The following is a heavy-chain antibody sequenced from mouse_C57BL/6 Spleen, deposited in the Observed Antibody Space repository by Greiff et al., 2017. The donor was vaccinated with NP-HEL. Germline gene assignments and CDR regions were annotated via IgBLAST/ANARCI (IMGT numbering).Heavy chain of an antibody. Sequence: EVQLVESGGGLVKPGGSLKLSCAASGFTFSDYGMHWVRQAPEKGLEWVAYISSGSSTIYYADTVKGRFTISRDNAKNTLFLQMTSLRSEDTAMYYCARTRLGAWFAYWGQGTLVTVSA. CDR1: GFTFSDYG. D-gene: IGHD4-1*01. CDR3: ARTRLGAWFAY. V-gene: IGHV5-17*01. J-gene: IGHJ3*01. CDR2: ISSGSSTI.